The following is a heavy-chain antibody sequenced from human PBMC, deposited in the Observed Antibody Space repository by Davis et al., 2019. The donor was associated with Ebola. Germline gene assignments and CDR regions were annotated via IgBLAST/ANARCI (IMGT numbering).Heavy chain of an antibody. CDR1: GFTFSSYW. Sequence: GESLKISCAASGFTFSSYWMSWVRQAPGKGLEWVSYISSSSSTIYYADSVKGRFTISRDNAKNSLYLQMNSLRDEDTAVYYCARDSYYYGSGIINWFDPWGQGTLVTVSS. CDR2: ISSSSSTI. D-gene: IGHD3-10*01. J-gene: IGHJ5*02. V-gene: IGHV3-48*02. CDR3: ARDSYYYGSGIINWFDP.